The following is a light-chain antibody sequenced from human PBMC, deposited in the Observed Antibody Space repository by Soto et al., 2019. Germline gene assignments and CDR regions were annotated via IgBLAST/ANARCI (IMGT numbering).Light chain of an antibody. CDR1: SSDVGSYNR. Sequence: QSALTQPPSVSGSPGQSVTISCTGTSSDVGSYNRVSWYQQPPGTAPKLMIYEVSNRPSGVPDRFSGSKSGNTASLTISGLQAEDEADYYCSLYTSSSTYAFGTGTRSPS. J-gene: IGLJ1*01. CDR3: SLYTSSSTYA. V-gene: IGLV2-18*01. CDR2: EVS.